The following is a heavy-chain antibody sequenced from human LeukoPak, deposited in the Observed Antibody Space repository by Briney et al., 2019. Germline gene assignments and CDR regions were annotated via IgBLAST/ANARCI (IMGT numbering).Heavy chain of an antibody. V-gene: IGHV3-23*01. CDR3: AKDTPGGQFLVVNAFDI. J-gene: IGHJ3*02. CDR2: ISGSGGST. CDR1: GFTFSSYA. Sequence: GGSLRLSCAASGFTFSSYAVSWVRQAPGKGLEWVSAISGSGGSTYYADSVKGRFTISRDNSKNTLYLQMNSLGAEDTAVYYCAKDTPGGQFLVVNAFDIWGQGTMVTVSS. D-gene: IGHD6-6*01.